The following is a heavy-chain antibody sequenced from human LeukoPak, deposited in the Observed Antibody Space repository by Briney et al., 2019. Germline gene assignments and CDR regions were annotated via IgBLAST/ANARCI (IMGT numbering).Heavy chain of an antibody. J-gene: IGHJ4*02. Sequence: GGSLRLSCAASGFTFSDYYMSWIRQAPGKGLEWVACISSSGSTIYYADSVKGRFTISRDNAKNSLYLQMNSLRAEDTAVYYCATRGAYCGGDCYSVISGNWGQGTLVTVSS. CDR2: ISSSGSTI. CDR3: ATRGAYCGGDCYSVISGN. V-gene: IGHV3-11*01. CDR1: GFTFSDYY. D-gene: IGHD2-21*02.